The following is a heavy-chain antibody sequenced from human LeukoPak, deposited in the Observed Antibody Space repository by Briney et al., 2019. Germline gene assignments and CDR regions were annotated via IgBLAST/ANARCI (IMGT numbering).Heavy chain of an antibody. V-gene: IGHV3-23*01. CDR2: ISGSGSNT. J-gene: IGHJ4*02. CDR3: AKHRFESGGYHSTD. D-gene: IGHD3-22*01. Sequence: GGSLRLTCAASGFTFANYAMTWVRQAPGKGLDWVSLISGSGSNTYYTDSVQGRFTTSRDNSRNTLYLQMSSLRAEDTAIYYCAKHRFESGGYHSTDWGQGTLVTVSS. CDR1: GFTFANYA.